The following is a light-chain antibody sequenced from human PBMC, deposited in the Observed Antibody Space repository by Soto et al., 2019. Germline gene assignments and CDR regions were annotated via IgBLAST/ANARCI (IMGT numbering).Light chain of an antibody. V-gene: IGLV2-14*02. CDR1: SSDIGTYNL. Sequence: QSVLTQPASVSGSPGQSITISCTGTSSDIGTYNLVSWYQQHSGKAPKLIIYEDNKRPSGVPDRFSGSKSGASASLAITGLQAEDEADYYCQSYDSRLSGSVFGTGTKLTVL. J-gene: IGLJ1*01. CDR2: EDN. CDR3: QSYDSRLSGSV.